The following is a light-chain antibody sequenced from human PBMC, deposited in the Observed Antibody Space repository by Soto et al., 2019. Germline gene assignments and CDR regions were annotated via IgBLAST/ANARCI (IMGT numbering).Light chain of an antibody. J-gene: IGLJ1*01. Sequence: QSALTQPASVSGSPGQSITISCTGTISDVGAYKYVSWYQQHPGKVPKLIIYGVSNRPSGVSNRFSGSQSGNTAFLTISGLQPEDEADYYCSSFTGTTTLDVFGTGTKLTVL. CDR3: SSFTGTTTLDV. V-gene: IGLV2-14*03. CDR1: ISDVGAYKY. CDR2: GVS.